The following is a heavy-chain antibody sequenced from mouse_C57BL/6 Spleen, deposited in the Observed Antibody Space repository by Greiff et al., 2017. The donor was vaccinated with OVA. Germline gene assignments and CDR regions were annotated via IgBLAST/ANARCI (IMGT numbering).Heavy chain of an antibody. Sequence: DVHLVESGGGLVKPGGSLKLSCAASGFTFSDYGMHWVRQAPEKGLEWVAYISSGSSTIYYADTVKGRFTISRDNAKNTLFLQMTSLRSEDTAMYYCARGYYGSSYDAMDYWGQGTSVTVSS. V-gene: IGHV5-17*01. D-gene: IGHD1-1*01. CDR3: ARGYYGSSYDAMDY. J-gene: IGHJ4*01. CDR1: GFTFSDYG. CDR2: ISSGSSTI.